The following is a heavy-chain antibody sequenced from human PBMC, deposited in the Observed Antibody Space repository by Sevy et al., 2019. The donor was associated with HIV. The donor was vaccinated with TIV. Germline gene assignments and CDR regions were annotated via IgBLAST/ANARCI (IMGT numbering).Heavy chain of an antibody. Sequence: GGSLRLSCAASGFTVSSNYMSWVHQAPGKGLEWVSVIYSGGSTYYADSVKGRFTISRDNSKNTLYLQMNSLRAEDTAVYYCARESGSYYYYGMDVWGQGTTVTVSS. CDR3: ARESGSYYYYGMDV. CDR2: IYSGGST. CDR1: GFTVSSNY. V-gene: IGHV3-53*01. D-gene: IGHD1-26*01. J-gene: IGHJ6*02.